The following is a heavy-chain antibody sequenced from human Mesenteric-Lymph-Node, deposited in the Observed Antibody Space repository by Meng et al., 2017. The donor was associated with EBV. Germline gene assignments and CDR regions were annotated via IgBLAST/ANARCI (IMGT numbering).Heavy chain of an antibody. CDR2: IYHSETT. D-gene: IGHD1-26*01. J-gene: IGHJ4*02. Sequence: VDLHDSGPGLVKPPRTLSLTVAVSNASISSSDWWSWVRQSPGKGLEWIGEIYHSETTSYNPSLKSRATLSVDTSKNQFSLKLSSVTAADTAVYYCARLDRWELLRGLVYWGQGTLVTVSS. CDR3: ARLDRWELLRGLVY. V-gene: IGHV4-4*03. CDR1: NASISSSDW.